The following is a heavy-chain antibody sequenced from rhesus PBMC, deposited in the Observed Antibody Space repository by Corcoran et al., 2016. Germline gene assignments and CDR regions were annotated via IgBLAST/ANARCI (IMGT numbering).Heavy chain of an antibody. Sequence: EVQLVESGGGLVQPGGSLRLSCATSGFTFSNYWMSWVRQAPGKGLEWVGFIKNKADGGTEAYAECVKGRFTISRDDSKNTLYLQMNSLKTEDTAVYYCTRETIAAADYWGQGVLVTVSS. CDR3: TRETIAAADY. V-gene: IGHV3S11*01. J-gene: IGHJ4*01. CDR2: IKNKADGGTE. D-gene: IGHD6-31*01. CDR1: GFTFSNYW.